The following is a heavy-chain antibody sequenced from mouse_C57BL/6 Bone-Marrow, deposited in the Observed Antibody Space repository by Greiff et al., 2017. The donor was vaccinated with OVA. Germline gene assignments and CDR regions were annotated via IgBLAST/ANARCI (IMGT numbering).Heavy chain of an antibody. J-gene: IGHJ1*03. V-gene: IGHV1-85*01. D-gene: IGHD3-1*01. CDR3: QTAVGYFDV. CDR2: IYPRDGST. Sequence: QVQLQQSGPELVKPGASVKLSCKASGYTFTSYDINWVKQRPGQGLEWIGWIYPRDGSTKYNEKFKGKATLTVDTSSSTAYMELHSLTSEDSAVYFGQTAVGYFDVWGTGTTVTVSS. CDR1: GYTFTSYD.